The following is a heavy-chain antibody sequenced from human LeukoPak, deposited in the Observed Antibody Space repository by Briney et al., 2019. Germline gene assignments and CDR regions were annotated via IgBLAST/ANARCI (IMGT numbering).Heavy chain of an antibody. CDR2: LHADGVEQ. V-gene: IGHV3-7*01. Sequence: GGALRLSCAASGFSLSGYWMTWVRQAPGKGLEWVARLHADGVEQNYVDSVTGRFTISRDNAKNSLDLQMNSLRDEDTAVYYCARGGYSFDYLGQGTLVAVFS. CDR3: ARGGYSFDY. CDR1: GFSLSGYW. J-gene: IGHJ4*02. D-gene: IGHD5-18*01.